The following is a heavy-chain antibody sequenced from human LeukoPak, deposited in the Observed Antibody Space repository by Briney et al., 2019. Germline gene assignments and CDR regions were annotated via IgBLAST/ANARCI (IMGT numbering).Heavy chain of an antibody. CDR3: ARDPWSVDYYDSSGYYPFDY. CDR2: INPNSGGT. J-gene: IGHJ4*02. V-gene: IGHV1-2*02. D-gene: IGHD3-22*01. Sequence: ASVKVSCKASGYTFTGYYMHWARQAPGQGLEWMGWINPNSGGTNYAQKFQGRVTMTRDTSISTAYMELSRLRSDDTAVYYCARDPWSVDYYDSSGYYPFDYWGQGTLVTVSS. CDR1: GYTFTGYY.